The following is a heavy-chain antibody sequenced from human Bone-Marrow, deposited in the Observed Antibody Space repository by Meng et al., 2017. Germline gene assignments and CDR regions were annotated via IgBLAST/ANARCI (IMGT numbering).Heavy chain of an antibody. CDR1: GFTFSTSE. J-gene: IGHJ4*01. Sequence: GESLKISCEASGFTFSTSEMNWVRQAPGKGLEWLSYINGGSNPIYYADSVKGRFTTSRDNAKNSLYLQMNSLRADDTAVYYCAREEITGSASAFDYWGHGTRVTVSS. D-gene: IGHD1-14*01. V-gene: IGHV3-48*03. CDR3: AREEITGSASAFDY. CDR2: INGGSNPI.